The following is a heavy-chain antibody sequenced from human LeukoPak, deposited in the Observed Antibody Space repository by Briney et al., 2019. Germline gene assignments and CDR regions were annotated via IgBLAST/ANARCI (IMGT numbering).Heavy chain of an antibody. V-gene: IGHV5-51*01. D-gene: IGHD3-3*01. CDR2: IYPCDSDT. J-gene: IGHJ3*02. CDR1: GYSFTSQW. CDR3: ARPRSGYYSAFDI. Sequence: GESLKISCKGSGYSFTSQWIGWVRQMPGKGLEWMGIIYPCDSDTRYSPSFQGQVTISADKSISTAYLQWSSLKASDTAMYYCARPRSGYYSAFDIWGQGTMVTVSS.